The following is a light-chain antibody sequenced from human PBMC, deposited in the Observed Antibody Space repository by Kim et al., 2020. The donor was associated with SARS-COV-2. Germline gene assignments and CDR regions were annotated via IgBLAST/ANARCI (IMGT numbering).Light chain of an antibody. CDR2: YAS. Sequence: VTPKAKVTTTCGARQSIGDSIHWYQQKPDQSPKLLIKYASQSVSGVPSRFSGSGSGTDFTLTINGLEAEDAAAYYCHQSNTLPRTFGQGTKVDIK. CDR1: QSIGDS. CDR3: HQSNTLPRT. J-gene: IGKJ1*01. V-gene: IGKV6D-21*02.